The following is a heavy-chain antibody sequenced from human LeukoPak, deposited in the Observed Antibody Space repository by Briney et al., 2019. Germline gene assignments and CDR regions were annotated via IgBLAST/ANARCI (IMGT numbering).Heavy chain of an antibody. Sequence: ASVKVSCKASGGTFSSYAISWVRQAPGQGLEWMGGIIPIFGTANYAQKFQGRVTITADESTSTAYMELSSLRSGDTAVYYCARDKNTVTESPHYYYYGMDVWGQGTTVTVSS. CDR3: ARDKNTVTESPHYYYYGMDV. V-gene: IGHV1-69*01. D-gene: IGHD4-17*01. CDR1: GGTFSSYA. J-gene: IGHJ6*02. CDR2: IIPIFGTA.